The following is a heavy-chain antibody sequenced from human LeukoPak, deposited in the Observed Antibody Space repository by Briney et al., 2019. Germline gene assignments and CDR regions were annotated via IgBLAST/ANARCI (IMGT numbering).Heavy chain of an antibody. D-gene: IGHD5-12*01. V-gene: IGHV3-74*01. J-gene: IGHJ4*02. Sequence: GGSLRLSCAASGFTFSSYWMHWVRQAPGKGLVWVSRINSDGSSTSYADSVKGRFTISRDNAKNTLYLQMNSLRAEDTAVYYCARAGGYDFKWEDYFDYWGQGTPVTVSS. CDR1: GFTFSSYW. CDR2: INSDGSST. CDR3: ARAGGYDFKWEDYFDY.